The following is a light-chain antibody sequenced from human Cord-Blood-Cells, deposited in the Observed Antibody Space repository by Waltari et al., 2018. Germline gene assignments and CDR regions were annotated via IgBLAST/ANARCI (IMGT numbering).Light chain of an antibody. CDR2: SAS. Sequence: IKLTQSTLSLPPSVVDRATITCLASQGISSYLAWHQQKPGKAPKLLIYSASTLQSGVPSRFSGSGSGTDFTLTISSLQPEDFATYYCQQLNSYPITFGQGTRLEIK. J-gene: IGKJ5*01. CDR3: QQLNSYPIT. V-gene: IGKV1-9*01. CDR1: QGISSY.